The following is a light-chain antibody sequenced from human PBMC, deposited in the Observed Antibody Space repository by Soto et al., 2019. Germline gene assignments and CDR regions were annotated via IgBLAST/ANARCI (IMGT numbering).Light chain of an antibody. J-gene: IGLJ1*01. CDR2: DIN. V-gene: IGLV2-14*01. Sequence: QSVLTQPASVSGSPGQSITISCTGTSSDVGNYIFVSWYRQHPGKAPKLMIYDINNRPSGVSNRFSGSKSGNTASLTISGLQAEDEADDYCVSYTTSAAYGFGTGTKLTVL. CDR1: SSDVGNYIF. CDR3: VSYTTSAAYG.